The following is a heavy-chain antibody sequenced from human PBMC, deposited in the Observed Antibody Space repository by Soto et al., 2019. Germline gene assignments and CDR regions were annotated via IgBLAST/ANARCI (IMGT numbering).Heavy chain of an antibody. CDR2: IYYSGST. CDR1: GDPISSGGFY. J-gene: IGHJ5*01. Sequence: QVQLQESGPGLVKPSQTLSLTCTVSGDPISSGGFYWSWIRQHPGKGLEWIGFIYYSGSTFYNPSLESRVSISLDTSKNQFSLKVISVTAADTAVYFCARWAAAGRGWFDPWGQGTLVTVSS. CDR3: ARWAAAGRGWFDP. V-gene: IGHV4-31*03. D-gene: IGHD6-13*01.